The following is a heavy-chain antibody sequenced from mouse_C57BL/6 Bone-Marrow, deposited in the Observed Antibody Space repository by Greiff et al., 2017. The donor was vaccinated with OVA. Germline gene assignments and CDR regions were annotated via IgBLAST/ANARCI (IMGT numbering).Heavy chain of an antibody. D-gene: IGHD2-5*01. CDR2: ISYDGSN. J-gene: IGHJ4*01. Sequence: EVKLQESGPGLVKPSQSLSLTCSVTGYSITSGYYWNWIRQFPGNKLEWMGYISYDGSNNYNPSLKNRISITRDTSKNQFFLKLNSVTTEDTATYYCARNAYYSNYDYYAMDYWGQGTLVTVSS. CDR1: GYSITSGYY. CDR3: ARNAYYSNYDYYAMDY. V-gene: IGHV3-6*01.